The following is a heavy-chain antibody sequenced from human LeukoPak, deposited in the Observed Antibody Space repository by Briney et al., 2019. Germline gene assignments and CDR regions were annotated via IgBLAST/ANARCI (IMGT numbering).Heavy chain of an antibody. J-gene: IGHJ5*02. CDR3: ARDGGYGDYENWFDP. Sequence: ASVKVSCKASGGTFSSYAISWVRQAPGQGLEWMGRIIPIFGTANYAQKFQGRVTITTDESTSTAYTELSSLRSEDTAVYYCARDGGYGDYENWFDPWGQGTLVTVSS. CDR1: GGTFSSYA. D-gene: IGHD4-17*01. CDR2: IIPIFGTA. V-gene: IGHV1-69*05.